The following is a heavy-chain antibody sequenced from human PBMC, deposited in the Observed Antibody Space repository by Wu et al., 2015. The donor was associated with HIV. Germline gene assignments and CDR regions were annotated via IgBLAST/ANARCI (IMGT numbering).Heavy chain of an antibody. CDR3: ARGGSGRDGYNDAFDI. CDR2: TA. D-gene: IGHD5-24*01. Sequence: TANYAQKFQGRVTITADESTSTAYMELSSLRSEDTAVYYCARGGSGRDGYNDAFDIWGQGTMVTVSS. V-gene: IGHV1-69*01. J-gene: IGHJ3*02.